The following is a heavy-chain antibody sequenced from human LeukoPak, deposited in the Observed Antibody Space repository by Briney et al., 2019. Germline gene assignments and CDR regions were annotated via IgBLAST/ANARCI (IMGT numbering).Heavy chain of an antibody. CDR3: TRERDLSLYYFDY. CDR2: ISYDGNNK. V-gene: IGHV3-30*03. CDR1: GFTFDSYG. J-gene: IGHJ4*02. Sequence: GRSLRLSCAASGFTFDSYGMHWVRQAPGNGREWEAVISYDGNNKYYANSVKGRFTISRDNSKNTLYLQMNSLRAEDTAVYYCTRERDLSLYYFDYWGQGTLVTVSS.